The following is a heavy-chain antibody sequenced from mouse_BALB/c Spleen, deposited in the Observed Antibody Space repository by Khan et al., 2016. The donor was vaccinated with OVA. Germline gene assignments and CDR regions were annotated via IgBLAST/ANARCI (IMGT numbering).Heavy chain of an antibody. CDR2: IWTDGST. J-gene: IGHJ2*01. CDR3: ARSKYLVRY. Sequence: VQLKQSGPGLVAPSQSLSITCTVYGYSLTRYGVHWVRQPPGKGLEWLGLIWTDGSTTYNSALMSRLSISIDNSKSLVFLIMNSLQTDDTALYYCARSKYLVRYWGQGTTLTVSS. CDR1: GYSLTRYG. V-gene: IGHV2-9*02.